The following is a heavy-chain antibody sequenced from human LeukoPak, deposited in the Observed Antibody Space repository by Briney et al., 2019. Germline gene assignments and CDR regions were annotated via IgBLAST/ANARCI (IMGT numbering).Heavy chain of an antibody. CDR2: ISSSGNLI. D-gene: IGHD1-1*01. CDR1: GFTFTSYG. V-gene: IGHV3-48*04. J-gene: IGHJ4*02. CDR3: AREGGWNDFDY. Sequence: GTSLRLSCAASGFTFTSYGMHWVRQAPGKGLEWVSYISSSGNLIHYADSVKGRFTFSRDNARNSLYLQMNSLRADDSAIYYCAREGGWNDFDYWGQGTLVTVSS.